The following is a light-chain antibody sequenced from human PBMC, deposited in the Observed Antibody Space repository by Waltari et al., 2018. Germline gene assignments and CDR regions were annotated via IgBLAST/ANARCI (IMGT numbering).Light chain of an antibody. Sequence: EIASTQSPGTLSLSPGERATLSCRASQSVSRALAWYQQDPGQAPRLLIYGASNRATGIPDRFRGRGSGTDFSLIISGLEPEDFAVYYCQHYVSLPVTFGQRTKVEIK. CDR1: QSVSRA. CDR2: GAS. V-gene: IGKV3-20*01. J-gene: IGKJ1*01. CDR3: QHYVSLPVT.